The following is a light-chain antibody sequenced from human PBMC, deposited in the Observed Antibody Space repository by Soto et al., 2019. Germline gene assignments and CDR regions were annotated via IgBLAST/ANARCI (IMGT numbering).Light chain of an antibody. CDR1: ESIARH. Sequence: DIQMTQSPSSLSASVGDRVTITCRASESIARHLNWYQQKPGKAPKLLIYAASSLQNGVPSRFRGGGSGTDFTLTISNLQPEDFATYCCQQSYSALSIAFGQGTRREIK. CDR2: AAS. V-gene: IGKV1-39*01. CDR3: QQSYSALSIA. J-gene: IGKJ5*01.